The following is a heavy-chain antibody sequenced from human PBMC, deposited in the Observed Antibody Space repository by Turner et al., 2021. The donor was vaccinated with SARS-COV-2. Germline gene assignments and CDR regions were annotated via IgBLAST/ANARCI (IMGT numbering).Heavy chain of an antibody. CDR3: AGEVVVPTTILGAVYGMDV. V-gene: IGHV4-39*01. D-gene: IGHD2-2*02. Sequence: QLQLQESGPGLGKPSETRSLTRTVLGGSISSSSYYWGWIRQPPGKGLEWIGSIYYSGSTYYNPSLKSRVTISVDTSKNQFSLKLSSVTAADTAVYYCAGEVVVPTTILGAVYGMDVWGQGTTVTVSS. CDR2: IYYSGST. CDR1: GGSISSSSYY. J-gene: IGHJ6*02.